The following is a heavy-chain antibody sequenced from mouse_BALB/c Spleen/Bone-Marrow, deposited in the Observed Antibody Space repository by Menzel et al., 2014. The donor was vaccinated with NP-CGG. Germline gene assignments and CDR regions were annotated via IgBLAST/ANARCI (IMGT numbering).Heavy chain of an antibody. J-gene: IGHJ4*01. CDR2: INPSNGRT. D-gene: IGHD2-1*01. CDR1: GFTFXSYW. Sequence: QVQLKQSGAELVKPGASVKLSCMASGFTFXSYWIHWVKQRPGQGPEWIGEINPSNGRTNYNEKFKSKATLTEDKSSSTAYMQLSSLTSEDSAVYYCARDGNYRYAMDYWGHGTSVTVSS. V-gene: IGHV1S81*02. CDR3: ARDGNYRYAMDY.